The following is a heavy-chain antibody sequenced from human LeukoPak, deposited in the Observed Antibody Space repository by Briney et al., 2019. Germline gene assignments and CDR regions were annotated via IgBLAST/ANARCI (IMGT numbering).Heavy chain of an antibody. Sequence: SETLSLTCTVSGGSISSGSYYWSWTRQPAGKGLEWIGRIYTSGSTNYNPSLKSRVTISVDTSKNQFSLELSSVTAADTAVYYCARGYSSGWYYFDYWGQGTLVTVSS. CDR2: IYTSGST. V-gene: IGHV4-61*02. CDR3: ARGYSSGWYYFDY. CDR1: GGSISSGSYY. D-gene: IGHD6-19*01. J-gene: IGHJ4*02.